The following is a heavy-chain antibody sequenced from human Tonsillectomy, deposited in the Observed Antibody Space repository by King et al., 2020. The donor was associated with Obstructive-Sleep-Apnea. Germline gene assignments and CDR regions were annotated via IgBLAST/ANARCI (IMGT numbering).Heavy chain of an antibody. J-gene: IGHJ5*02. D-gene: IGHD3-10*01. Sequence: EVQLVESGGGLVQPGGSLRLSCAASGFTFSSYAMSWVRQAPGKGLEWVSAISGSGGSTYYADSVKGRFTISRDNSKNTLYLQMNSLRAEDTAVYYCAKQTSELLLFGATRCWFDPWGQGTLVTVSS. CDR1: GFTFSSYA. CDR2: ISGSGGST. V-gene: IGHV3-23*04. CDR3: AKQTSELLLFGATRCWFDP.